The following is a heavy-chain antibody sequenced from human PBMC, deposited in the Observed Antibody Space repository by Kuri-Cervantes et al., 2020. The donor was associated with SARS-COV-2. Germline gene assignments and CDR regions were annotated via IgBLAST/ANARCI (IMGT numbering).Heavy chain of an antibody. Sequence: SGPTLVKPPQTLTLTCTFSGFSLSTSGVGVGWIRQPPGKALEWLALIYWDDDKRYSPSLKSRLTITKDTSKNQVVLTMTNMDPVDTATYYCAQVRTYYYDSSGYYTQHNWFDPWGQGTLVTVSS. V-gene: IGHV2-5*02. CDR1: GFSLSTSGVG. CDR2: IYWDDDK. J-gene: IGHJ5*02. CDR3: AQVRTYYYDSSGYYTQHNWFDP. D-gene: IGHD3-22*01.